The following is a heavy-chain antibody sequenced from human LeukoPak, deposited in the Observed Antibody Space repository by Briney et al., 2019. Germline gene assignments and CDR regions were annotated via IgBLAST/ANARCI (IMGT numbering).Heavy chain of an antibody. CDR2: IYYSGST. Sequence: SQTLSLTCTVSGGSISSGGYYWSWIRQHPGKGLEWIGYIYYSGSTYYNPSLKSRVAISADTSKIQFSLKLSSVTAADTAVYYCARARETTVTTLDYWGQGTLVTVSS. J-gene: IGHJ4*02. D-gene: IGHD4-17*01. CDR3: ARARETTVTTLDY. CDR1: GGSISSGGYY. V-gene: IGHV4-31*03.